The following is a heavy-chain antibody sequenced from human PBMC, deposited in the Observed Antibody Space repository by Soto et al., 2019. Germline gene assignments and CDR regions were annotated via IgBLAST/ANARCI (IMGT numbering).Heavy chain of an antibody. CDR1: GGSVSSGSYY. CDR3: ARITGTGYYYGMDV. J-gene: IGHJ6*02. Sequence: KPSETLSLNCTVSGGSVSSGSYYWSWIRQPPGKGLEWIGYIYYSGSTNYNPSLKSRVTISVDTSKNQFSLKLSSVTAADTAVYYCARITGTGYYYGMDVWGQGTTVTVSS. V-gene: IGHV4-61*01. D-gene: IGHD1-20*01. CDR2: IYYSGST.